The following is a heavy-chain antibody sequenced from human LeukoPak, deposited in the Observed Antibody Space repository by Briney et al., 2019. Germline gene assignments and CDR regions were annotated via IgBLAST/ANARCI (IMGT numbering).Heavy chain of an antibody. D-gene: IGHD3-16*01. CDR1: GGSFSGYY. J-gene: IGHJ5*02. V-gene: IGHV4-34*01. Sequence: KPSETLSLTCAVYGGSFSGYYWSWIRQPPGKGLERIGEINHSGSTNYNPSLKSRVTISVDTSKNQFSLKLSSVTAADTAVYYCARDGGFNTSWGQGTLVTVSS. CDR3: ARDGGFNTS. CDR2: INHSGST.